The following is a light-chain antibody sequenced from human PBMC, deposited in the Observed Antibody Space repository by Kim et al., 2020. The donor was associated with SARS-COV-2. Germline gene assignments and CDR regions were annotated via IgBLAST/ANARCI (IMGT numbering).Light chain of an antibody. J-gene: IGLJ2*01. CDR3: QAWDSGTVV. CDR2: QDF. Sequence: SYELTQPPSISVSPGQTVTLTCSGDKLGEKYSCWYQQKSGQSPILIIYQDFKRPSGIAERFSGSNFGNTATLTISGTQTVDEADYYCQAWDSGTVVFGEGTKLTVL. V-gene: IGLV3-1*01. CDR1: KLGEKY.